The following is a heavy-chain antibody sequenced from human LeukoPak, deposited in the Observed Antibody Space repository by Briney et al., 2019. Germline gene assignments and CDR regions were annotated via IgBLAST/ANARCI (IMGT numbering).Heavy chain of an antibody. J-gene: IGHJ4*02. CDR3: ATKQWLAPPPDS. Sequence: PGGSLRLSCAASGFTFSKYWMLWVRQAPGRGLESVSRINTEGTVTTYADSVKGRFTVSRDNADNTLFLPMNSVRDEDTAVYYCATKQWLAPPPDSWGQGTPVTVSS. V-gene: IGHV3-74*01. CDR2: INTEGTVT. CDR1: GFTFSKYW. D-gene: IGHD6-19*01.